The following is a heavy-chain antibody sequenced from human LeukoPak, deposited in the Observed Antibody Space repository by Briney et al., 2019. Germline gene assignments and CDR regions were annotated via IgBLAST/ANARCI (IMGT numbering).Heavy chain of an antibody. J-gene: IGHJ4*02. V-gene: IGHV1-24*01. CDR3: ATYLGYDSSGPLVL. CDR2: FDPEDGET. Sequence: AASVKVSCKASGGTFSSYAISWVRQAPGQGLEWMGGFDPEDGETIYAQKFQGRVTMTEDTSTDTAYMELSSLRSEDTAVYYCATYLGYDSSGPLVLWGQGTLVTVSS. D-gene: IGHD3-22*01. CDR1: GGTFSSYA.